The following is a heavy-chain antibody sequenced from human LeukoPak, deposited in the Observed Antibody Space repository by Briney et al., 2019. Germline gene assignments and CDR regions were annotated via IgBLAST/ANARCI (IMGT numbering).Heavy chain of an antibody. V-gene: IGHV1-58*02. D-gene: IGHD2-2*03. CDR3: ARVGYCSTTSCPFDY. CDR2: IVVGSGNT. CDR1: GFTFTSSA. J-gene: IGHJ4*02. Sequence: SVKVSCKASGFTFTSSAMQWVRQARGQRLEWIGWIVVGSGNTNYAQKFQERVTITRDMSTSTAYMELSSLRSEDTAVYYCARVGYCSTTSCPFDYCGQGTLVSVSA.